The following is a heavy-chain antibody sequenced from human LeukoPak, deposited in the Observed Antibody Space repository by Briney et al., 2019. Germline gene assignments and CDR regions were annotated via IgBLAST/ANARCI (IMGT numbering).Heavy chain of an antibody. CDR2: ISSSSSYI. CDR1: GFTFSSYS. CDR3: AREASLDDYGDYVFDY. J-gene: IGHJ4*02. Sequence: GGSLRLSCAASGFTFSSYSMNWVRQAPGKGLEWVSSISSSSSYIYYADSVKGRFTISRDNAKNSLYLQMNSLRAEDTAVYYCAREASLDDYGDYVFDYWGQGTLATVSS. V-gene: IGHV3-21*01. D-gene: IGHD4-17*01.